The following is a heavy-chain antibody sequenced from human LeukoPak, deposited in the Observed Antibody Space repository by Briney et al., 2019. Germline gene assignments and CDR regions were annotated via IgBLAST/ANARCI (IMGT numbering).Heavy chain of an antibody. CDR3: ASSKGYSSSWYGDAFDI. V-gene: IGHV7-4-1*02. Sequence: ASVKVSCKASGYTFTSYAMNWVRQAPGQGLEWMGWINTNTGDPTYAQGFTGRFVFSLDTSVSTAYLQISSLKAEDTAVYYCASSKGYSSSWYGDAFDIWGQGTMVTVSS. CDR1: GYTFTSYA. J-gene: IGHJ3*02. D-gene: IGHD6-13*01. CDR2: INTNTGDP.